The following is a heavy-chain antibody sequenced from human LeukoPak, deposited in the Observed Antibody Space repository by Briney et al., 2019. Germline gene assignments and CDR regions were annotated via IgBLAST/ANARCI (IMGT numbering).Heavy chain of an antibody. CDR2: ISYSGST. CDR1: GGSISSGSYY. CDR3: ARATDASSGYFWFDP. Sequence: PSETLSLTCTVSGGSISSGSYYWGWIRQPPGKGLEWIGSISYSGSTYHNPSLKSRVTISVDTSKNQFSLKLSSVTAADTAMYYCARATDASSGYFWFDPWGQGTLVTVSS. J-gene: IGHJ5*02. V-gene: IGHV4-39*07. D-gene: IGHD3-22*01.